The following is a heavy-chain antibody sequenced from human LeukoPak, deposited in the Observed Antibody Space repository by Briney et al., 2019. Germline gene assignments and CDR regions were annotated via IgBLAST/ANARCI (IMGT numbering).Heavy chain of an antibody. CDR3: ARDDSSGLRAYYFEY. D-gene: IGHD3-22*01. CDR1: GFTFSSYA. Sequence: GGSQRLSCAASGFTFSSYAMHWVRQAPGKGLEYVSVISSNGGSTYYANSVKGRFTISRDNSKNTLYLQMGSLRAEDMAVYYCARDDSSGLRAYYFEYWGQGTLVTVSS. CDR2: ISSNGGST. V-gene: IGHV3-64*01. J-gene: IGHJ4*02.